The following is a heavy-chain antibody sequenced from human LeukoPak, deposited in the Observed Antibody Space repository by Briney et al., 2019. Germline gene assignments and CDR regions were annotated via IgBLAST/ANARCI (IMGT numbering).Heavy chain of an antibody. CDR2: ISTTGGST. D-gene: IGHD3-22*01. V-gene: IGHV3-23*01. Sequence: PGGSLRLSCAASGFTFSSYAMSWVRQAPGKGLEWVSAISTTGGSTDYADSVKGRFTISRDNSKNTLHLQMNSLRAEDTAVYYCAKHAKFYYDSSGYLDYWGQGTLVTVSS. CDR1: GFTFSSYA. J-gene: IGHJ4*02. CDR3: AKHAKFYYDSSGYLDY.